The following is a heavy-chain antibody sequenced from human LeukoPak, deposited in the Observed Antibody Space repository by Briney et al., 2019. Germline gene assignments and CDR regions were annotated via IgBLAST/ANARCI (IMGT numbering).Heavy chain of an antibody. D-gene: IGHD6-19*01. J-gene: IGHJ4*02. CDR3: AGERGEEYSSGWYKTNYFYN. CDR2: GDYSGGT. Sequence: KPSETLSLTCTVSGDSFTSVTDYWAWIRQPPGKGLEWIASGDYSGGTYYNPSLESRVAISADMSKNQISLKLTSVTGADTAVYSCAGERGEEYSSGWYKTNYFYNWGQGIRVTVSS. V-gene: IGHV4-39*07. CDR1: GDSFTSVTDY.